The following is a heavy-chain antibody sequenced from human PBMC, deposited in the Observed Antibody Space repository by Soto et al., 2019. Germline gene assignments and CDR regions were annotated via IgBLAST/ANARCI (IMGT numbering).Heavy chain of an antibody. V-gene: IGHV3-23*01. J-gene: IGHJ5*02. D-gene: IGHD2-2*01. CDR1: GFTFSSYA. CDR3: AKDPRGYCSSTSCFFPDWFDP. CDR2: ISGSGGST. Sequence: EVQLLESGGGSVQPGGSLRLSCAASGFTFSSYAMSWVRQAPGKGLEWVSAISGSGGSTYYADSVKGRFTISRDNSKNTLYLQMNSLRAEDTAVYYCAKDPRGYCSSTSCFFPDWFDPWGQGTLVTVSS.